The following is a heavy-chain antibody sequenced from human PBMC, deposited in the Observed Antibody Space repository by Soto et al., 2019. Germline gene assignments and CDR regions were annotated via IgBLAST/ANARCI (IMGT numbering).Heavy chain of an antibody. D-gene: IGHD2-2*01. V-gene: IGHV3-72*01. J-gene: IGHJ6*03. CDR1: GFTFSDHY. CDR2: TRNKANSNTT. Sequence: GGSLRLSCAASGFTFSDHYMDWVRQAPGKGLEWVGRTRNKANSNTTEYAASVKGRFTIASDDSKNSLYLQMNSLKTEDTAVYYCARGQGGSSTHARGYYYYYMDVWGKGTTVTVSS. CDR3: ARGQGGSSTHARGYYYYYMDV.